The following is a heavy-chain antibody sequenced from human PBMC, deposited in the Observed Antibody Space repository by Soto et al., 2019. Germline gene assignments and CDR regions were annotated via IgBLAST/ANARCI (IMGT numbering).Heavy chain of an antibody. CDR3: ARDNYGGMLDL. CDR2: IFFSGNT. CDR1: GGSTLNCGHY. Sequence: PSETLSLTCTVSGGSTLNCGHYWTWIRQHPGKGLEWIGKIFFSGNTHYNPALKSRLTFSVDTTKNQFSLKLTSVTAADTAIYYCARDNYGGMLDLWGPGTLVTVSS. V-gene: IGHV4-31*03. D-gene: IGHD4-17*01. J-gene: IGHJ5*02.